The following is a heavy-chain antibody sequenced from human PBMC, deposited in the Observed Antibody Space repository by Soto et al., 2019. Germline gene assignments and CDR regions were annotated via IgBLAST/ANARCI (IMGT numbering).Heavy chain of an antibody. Sequence: SETLSLTCAVYGGSFSGYYWSWIRQPPGKGLEWIGEINHSGSTNYNPSLKSRVTISVDTSKNQFSLKLSSVTAADTAVYYCARARYRIMATIKGVYFDYWGQGTLVTVSS. CDR2: INHSGST. V-gene: IGHV4-34*01. J-gene: IGHJ4*02. CDR1: GGSFSGYY. CDR3: ARARYRIMATIKGVYFDY. D-gene: IGHD5-12*01.